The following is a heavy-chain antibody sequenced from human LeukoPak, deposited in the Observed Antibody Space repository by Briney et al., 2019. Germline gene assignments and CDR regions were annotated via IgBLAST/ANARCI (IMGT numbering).Heavy chain of an antibody. CDR1: GDSVSINSAA. Sequence: SQTLSLTCAISGDSVSINSAAWNWIRQSPSRGLEWLGRTYYRSKWYNDYAVSVKSRITISPDTSKNQFSLQLNSVTPEDTAVYYCARDSPLTTVTTFPYWYFDLWGRGTLVTVSS. J-gene: IGHJ2*01. D-gene: IGHD4-17*01. CDR3: ARDSPLTTVTTFPYWYFDL. CDR2: TYYRSKWYN. V-gene: IGHV6-1*01.